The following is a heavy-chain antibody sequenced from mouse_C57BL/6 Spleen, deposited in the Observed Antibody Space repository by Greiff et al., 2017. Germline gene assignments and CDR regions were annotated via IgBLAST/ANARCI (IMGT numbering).Heavy chain of an antibody. V-gene: IGHV5-17*01. CDR2: ISSGSSTI. CDR1: GFTFSDYG. CDR3: ARDFDYDGYWYFDV. Sequence: EVKLMESGGGLVKPGGSLKLSCAASGFTFSDYGMHWVRQAPEKGLEWVAYISSGSSTIYYADTVKGRIPISRDNAKNTLFLQMTRLRSEDTAMYYCARDFDYDGYWYFDVWGTGTTVTVSS. J-gene: IGHJ1*03. D-gene: IGHD2-4*01.